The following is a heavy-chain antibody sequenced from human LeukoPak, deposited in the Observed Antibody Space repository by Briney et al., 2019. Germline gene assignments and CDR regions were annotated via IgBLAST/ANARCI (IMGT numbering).Heavy chain of an antibody. CDR3: AKEKGDGLPFDY. CDR1: GFAFRNYG. J-gene: IGHJ4*02. Sequence: GGSLRLSCSASGFAFRNYGMAWVRQAPGKGLDFVSAVNAKGDVTFYADSVKGRFTMSRDNSKNTLYLQMNSLRAEDTAFYYCAKEKGDGLPFDYWGQGTLITVSS. CDR2: VNAKGDVT. D-gene: IGHD5-24*01. V-gene: IGHV3-23*01.